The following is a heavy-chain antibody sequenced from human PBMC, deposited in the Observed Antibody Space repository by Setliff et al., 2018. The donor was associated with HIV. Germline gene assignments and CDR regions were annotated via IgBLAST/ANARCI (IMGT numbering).Heavy chain of an antibody. CDR1: GGSIFSGSYY. CDR3: ARDFVTGSYFLQ. D-gene: IGHD1-26*01. V-gene: IGHV4-61*02. Sequence: SATLSLTCTVSGGSIFSGSYYWSWIRQPAGKGLEWIGRIYTSGSTNYNPSLKSRVTISVDTSKNQFSLKLSSVTAADTAVYYCARDFVTGSYFLQWGQGTLVTVSS. CDR2: IYTSGST. J-gene: IGHJ1*01.